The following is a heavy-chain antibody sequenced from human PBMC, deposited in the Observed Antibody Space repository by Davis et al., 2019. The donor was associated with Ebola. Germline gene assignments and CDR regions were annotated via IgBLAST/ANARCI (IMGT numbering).Heavy chain of an antibody. D-gene: IGHD2-15*01. V-gene: IGHV1-2*02. CDR2: INPDSGVT. CDR1: GYTFTGYY. J-gene: IGHJ6*02. CDR3: AREVVVGPAARMDV. Sequence: ASVKVSCKASGYTFTGYYMHWVRQAPGQGLEWMGWINPDSGVTNYAQVFKGRVTLTLDTSISTAYMELSRLTPDDTAMYYCAREVVVGPAARMDVWGQGTTVAVSS.